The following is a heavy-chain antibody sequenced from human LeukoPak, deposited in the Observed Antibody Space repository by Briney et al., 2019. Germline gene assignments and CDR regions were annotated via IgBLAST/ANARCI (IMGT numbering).Heavy chain of an antibody. D-gene: IGHD2-2*01. CDR2: IYHSGST. J-gene: IGHJ4*02. Sequence: SETLSLTCAVSGYSISSGYNWGWIRQPPGKGLEWIGSIYHSGSTYYNPSLKSRVTISVDTSKNQFSLKLSSVTAADTAVYYCARYVVVPAAPPDYWGQGTLVTVSS. V-gene: IGHV4-38-2*01. CDR3: ARYVVVPAAPPDY. CDR1: GYSISSGYN.